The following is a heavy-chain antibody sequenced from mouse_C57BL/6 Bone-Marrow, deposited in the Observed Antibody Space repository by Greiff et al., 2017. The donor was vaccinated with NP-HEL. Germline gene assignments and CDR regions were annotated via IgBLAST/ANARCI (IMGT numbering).Heavy chain of an antibody. Sequence: QVQLKQSGAELVKPGASVKISCKASGYAFSSYWMNWVKQRPGKGLEWIGQIYPGDGDTNYNGKFKGKATLTADKSSSTAYMQLSSLTSEDSAVYFCARSGTPTAQASPFAYWGQGTLVTVSA. D-gene: IGHD3-2*02. CDR1: GYAFSSYW. CDR2: IYPGDGDT. V-gene: IGHV1-80*01. J-gene: IGHJ3*01. CDR3: ARSGTPTAQASPFAY.